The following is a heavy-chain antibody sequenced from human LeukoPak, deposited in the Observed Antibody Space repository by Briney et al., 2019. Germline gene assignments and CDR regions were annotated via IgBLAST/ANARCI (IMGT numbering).Heavy chain of an antibody. CDR3: ARDYCTTTRCYPNYFDY. V-gene: IGHV4-61*01. CDR1: GASVSSSNYD. J-gene: IGHJ4*02. CDR2: IYYSGST. D-gene: IGHD2-2*01. Sequence: MASETLSLTCTVSGASVSSSNYDWSWIRQPPGKGLEWIGYIYYSGSTNYNPSLKSRVTISVDTSKNQFSLKLSSVTAADTAVYYCARDYCTTTRCYPNYFDYWGQGTLVTVSS.